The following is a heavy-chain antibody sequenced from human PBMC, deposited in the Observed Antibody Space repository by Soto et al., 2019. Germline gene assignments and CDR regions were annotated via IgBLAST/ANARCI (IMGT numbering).Heavy chain of an antibody. J-gene: IGHJ4*02. CDR2: VHPSGNT. D-gene: IGHD2-21*01. Sequence: QLQLQESGPGLVKPSETLSLTYTVSGGSFSSRPGYYWGWMRQPPGKGLEWIGTVHPSGNTYYNPSFKSPVTTSKDSSMNPLSLQLTSVTAAATAIFYCTTGGDAWTTGLWGQGTLVTASS. CDR3: TTGGDAWTTGL. CDR1: GGSFSSRPGYY. V-gene: IGHV4-39*02.